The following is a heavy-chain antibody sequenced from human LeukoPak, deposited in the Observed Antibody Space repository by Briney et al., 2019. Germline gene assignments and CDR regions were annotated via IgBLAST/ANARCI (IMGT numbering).Heavy chain of an antibody. J-gene: IGHJ4*02. Sequence: ASVKVSCKASGYAFTSYGISWVRQAPGQGLEWMGWISAYNGNTNYAQKFQGRVTMTRDTSISTAYMELSRLRSDDTAVYYCARDLGEIAVAGTFDYWGQGTPVTVSS. CDR2: ISAYNGNT. CDR1: GYAFTSYG. CDR3: ARDLGEIAVAGTFDY. D-gene: IGHD6-19*01. V-gene: IGHV1-18*01.